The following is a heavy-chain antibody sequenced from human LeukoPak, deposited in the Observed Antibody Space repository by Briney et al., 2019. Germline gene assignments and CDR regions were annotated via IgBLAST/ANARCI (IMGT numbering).Heavy chain of an antibody. CDR2: ISYDGSNK. J-gene: IGHJ3*02. D-gene: IGHD1-26*01. V-gene: IGHV3-30-3*01. CDR1: GFTFSTYW. Sequence: GGSLRLSCSASGFTFSTYWMSWVRQAPGKGLEWVAVISYDGSNKYYADSVKGRFTISRDNSKNTLYLQMNSLRAEDTAVYYCARESGGSYYLGPLDAFDIWGQGTMVTVSS. CDR3: ARESGGSYYLGPLDAFDI.